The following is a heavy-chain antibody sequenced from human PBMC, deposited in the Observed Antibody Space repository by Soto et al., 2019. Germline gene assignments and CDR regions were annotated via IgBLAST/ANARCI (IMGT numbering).Heavy chain of an antibody. D-gene: IGHD3-9*01. CDR2: IWADGSRQ. Sequence: QVQLVESGGGVIQPGKSLRLSCSASGFAFSTYGMHWVRQAPSKGLEWVAVIWADGSRQFYGDSVKGRFTISRDNSKNTLYLRMNSLRVGATAVYYCVGGTGYWGLIDYWGQGTLVTVSS. V-gene: IGHV3-33*08. CDR1: GFAFSTYG. J-gene: IGHJ4*02. CDR3: VGGTGYWGLIDY.